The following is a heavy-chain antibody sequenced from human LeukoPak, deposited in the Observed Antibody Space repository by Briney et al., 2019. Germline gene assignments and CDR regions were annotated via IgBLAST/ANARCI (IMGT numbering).Heavy chain of an antibody. J-gene: IGHJ4*02. Sequence: PGGSLRLSCAASGFTFSHFWMSWVRQAPGKGLEWVAYIKKTGSETYYVDSVKGRFTITRDNTRNSLFLQMYSLRAEDTAVYFCAREDGYCSGGNCYSYFDSWGQETLVTVSS. D-gene: IGHD2-15*01. V-gene: IGHV3-7*01. CDR2: IKKTGSET. CDR1: GFTFSHFW. CDR3: AREDGYCSGGNCYSYFDS.